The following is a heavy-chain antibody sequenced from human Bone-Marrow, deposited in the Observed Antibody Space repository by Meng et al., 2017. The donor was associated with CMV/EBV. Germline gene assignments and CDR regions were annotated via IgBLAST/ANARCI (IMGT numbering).Heavy chain of an antibody. V-gene: IGHV3-30*09. J-gene: IGHJ6*02. D-gene: IGHD6-13*01. CDR3: AREGSSWYYYYYGMDV. CDR1: GFTFSTYA. Sequence: GGSLRLSCAASGFTFSTYAMHWVRQAPGKGLEWVAVISYDGGNEYYAGSVKGRFAISRDNSKNALYLQMNSLRAEDTAVYYCAREGSSWYYYYYGMDVWGQGTTVTVS. CDR2: ISYDGGNE.